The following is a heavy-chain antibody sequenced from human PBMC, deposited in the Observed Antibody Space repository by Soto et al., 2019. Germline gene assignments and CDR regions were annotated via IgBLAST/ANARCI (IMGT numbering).Heavy chain of an antibody. CDR1: GYTFTRYG. Sequence: QVQLVQSGTEVKKPGASLKVSCKTSGYTFTRYGITWVRQAPGQGLEWMGWISPYNGNTVYAQKPQGRVTMTTDTSRNTAYMEVRSLRSDDTAVYYCARVYYDNSGYPFDYWGQGTQVTVSS. J-gene: IGHJ4*02. CDR2: ISPYNGNT. D-gene: IGHD3-22*01. CDR3: ARVYYDNSGYPFDY. V-gene: IGHV1-18*01.